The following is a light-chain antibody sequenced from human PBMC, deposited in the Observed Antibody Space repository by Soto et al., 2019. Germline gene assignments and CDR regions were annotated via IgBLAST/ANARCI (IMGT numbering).Light chain of an antibody. CDR2: GTS. V-gene: IGKV3-15*01. CDR3: QQYYNWHLT. CDR1: QSFSSN. Sequence: ELVMTQSPATLSVSPGERATLSCRASQSFSSNVAWYQQKPGQAPRLLIYGTSTRVTGIPARFSGSGSGTEFTLTISSLQSEDFELYYCQQYYNWHLTLGGGTKVDLK. J-gene: IGKJ4*01.